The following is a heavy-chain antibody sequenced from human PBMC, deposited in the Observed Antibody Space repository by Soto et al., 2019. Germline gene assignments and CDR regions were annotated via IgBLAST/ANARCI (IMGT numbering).Heavy chain of an antibody. CDR1: GFIFSGYG. CDR2: VRHDGSNI. D-gene: IGHD3-10*02. Sequence: GGSLRLSCAATGFIFSGYGMHWVRQAPGKGLEWVAVVRHDGSNIHYADFVKGRFTISRDNSKNTLDLQMDSLRDEDTAVYYCVRDGVGTGHFYVFFDYWGQGALVTVSS. J-gene: IGHJ4*02. V-gene: IGHV3-33*01. CDR3: VRDGVGTGHFYVFFDY.